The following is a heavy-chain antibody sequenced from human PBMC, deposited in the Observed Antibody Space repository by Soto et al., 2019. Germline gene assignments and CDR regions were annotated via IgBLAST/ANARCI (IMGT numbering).Heavy chain of an antibody. CDR2: IGSSGATT. D-gene: IGHD5-12*01. CDR1: GFTFSNSN. J-gene: IGHJ4*02. V-gene: IGHV3-23*01. Sequence: EVQLLESGGGLVQPGGSLRLSCAASGFTFSNSNMSWVRQAPGKGLEWVAGIGSSGATTYNADSVKGRFTISRDNSKNTLYLQMNSLRADDTAVYYCAKESGYLSHYWGQGALVTVSS. CDR3: AKESGYLSHY.